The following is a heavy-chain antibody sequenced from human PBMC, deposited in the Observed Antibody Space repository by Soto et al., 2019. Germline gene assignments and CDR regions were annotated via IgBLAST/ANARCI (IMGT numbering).Heavy chain of an antibody. CDR3: ARAVAVPADFDY. CDR1: GYTFTSYA. D-gene: IGHD6-19*01. CDR2: INAGNGNT. J-gene: IGHJ4*02. Sequence: ASVKVSCKASGYTFTSYAMHWVRQAPGQRLEWMGWINAGNGNTKYSQNFQGRVTITRDTSANTVYMELNSLRSEDTAVYYCARAVAVPADFDYWGPGTLVTVSS. V-gene: IGHV1-3*01.